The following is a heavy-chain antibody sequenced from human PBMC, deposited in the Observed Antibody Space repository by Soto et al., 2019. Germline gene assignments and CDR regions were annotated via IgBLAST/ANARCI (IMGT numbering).Heavy chain of an antibody. J-gene: IGHJ3*02. V-gene: IGHV3-NL1*01. Sequence: QGQLVESGGGVVQPGRSLRLSCAASGFTFNTYGMHWVRQAPGKGLEWVAVIYSGGSTYYADSVKGRFTISRDNSKNTLYLQMNSLRAEDTAVYYCAREFHGRGAYYWKPDAFDIWGQGTMVTVSS. CDR2: IYSGGST. CDR3: AREFHGRGAYYWKPDAFDI. D-gene: IGHD1-20*01. CDR1: GFTFNTYG.